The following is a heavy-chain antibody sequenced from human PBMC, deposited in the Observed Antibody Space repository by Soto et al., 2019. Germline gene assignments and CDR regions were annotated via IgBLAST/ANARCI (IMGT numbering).Heavy chain of an antibody. J-gene: IGHJ5*02. V-gene: IGHV4-30-2*01. Sequence: SETLSLTCAVSGGSISSGGYSWSWIRQPPGKGLEWIGYMYHSGSTYYNPSLKSRVTVSIDRSKNQFSLKLSSVTAADTAVYYCARQSAVAGIWFDPWGQGTLVTVSS. D-gene: IGHD6-19*01. CDR2: MYHSGST. CDR1: GGSISSGGYS. CDR3: ARQSAVAGIWFDP.